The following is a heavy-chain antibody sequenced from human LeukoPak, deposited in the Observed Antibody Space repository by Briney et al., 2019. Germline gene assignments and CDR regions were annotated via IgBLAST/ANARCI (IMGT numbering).Heavy chain of an antibody. CDR3: ARGLKAVRRYYDSSGYYYPS. Sequence: WASVKVSCKASGGTFSSYAISWVRQAPGQGLEWMGRIIPILGIANYAQKFQGRVTITADKSTSTAYMELSSLRSEDTAVYYCARGLKAVRRYYDSSGYYYPSWGQGTLVTVSS. D-gene: IGHD3-22*01. CDR1: GGTFSSYA. CDR2: IIPILGIA. J-gene: IGHJ5*02. V-gene: IGHV1-69*04.